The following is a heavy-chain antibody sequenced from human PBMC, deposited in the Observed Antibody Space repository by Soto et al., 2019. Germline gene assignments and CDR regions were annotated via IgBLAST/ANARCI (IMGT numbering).Heavy chain of an antibody. CDR1: GFTFDSYS. D-gene: IGHD5-18*01. V-gene: IGHV3-48*02. CDR3: ARDDDSAMALNFDY. CDR2: IDSSSSNK. J-gene: IGHJ4*02. Sequence: GGSLRLSCAASGFTFDSYSMNWVRQAPGKGLEWVSYIDSSSSNKHYADSVKGRFTISRDNTKNALYLQMSSLRDEDTAVYYCARDDDSAMALNFDYWGQGTLVTVSS.